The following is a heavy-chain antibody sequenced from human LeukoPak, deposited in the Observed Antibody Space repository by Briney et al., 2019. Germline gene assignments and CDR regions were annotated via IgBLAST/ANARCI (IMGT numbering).Heavy chain of an antibody. J-gene: IGHJ5*02. CDR1: GGSISTFY. Sequence: PSETLSLTCTVSGGSISTFYWTWIRKPAGKALEWIGRLNNSGSTNYNPSLRSRVSMSVDRSKNQFSVTLSSVTAADTAVYFCARDGGVPRWLDPWGQGTLVTVSS. CDR3: ARDGGVPRWLDP. CDR2: LNNSGST. V-gene: IGHV4-4*07. D-gene: IGHD6-25*01.